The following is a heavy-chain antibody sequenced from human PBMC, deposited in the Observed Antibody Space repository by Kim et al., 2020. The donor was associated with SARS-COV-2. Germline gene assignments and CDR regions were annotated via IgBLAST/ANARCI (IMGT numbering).Heavy chain of an antibody. Sequence: VKGRFTITRDNAKNTLYLQMNSLRAEDTAVYYCASDPHYDFWSGYRHFDYWGQGTLVTVSS. V-gene: IGHV3-64*04. J-gene: IGHJ4*02. CDR3: ASDPHYDFWSGYRHFDY. D-gene: IGHD3-3*01.